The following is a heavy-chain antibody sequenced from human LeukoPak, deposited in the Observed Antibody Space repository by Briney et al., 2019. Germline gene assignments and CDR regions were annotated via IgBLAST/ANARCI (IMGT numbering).Heavy chain of an antibody. CDR1: GGTFSSYA. CDR3: ARTMLGPPGTTEDYYYYYYMDV. Sequence: SSVKVSCKASGGTFSSYAISWVRQAPGQGLEWMGRIIPIFGTANYAQKFQGRVTITTDESTSTAYMELSSLRSEDTAVYYCARTMLGPPGTTEDYYYYYYMDVWGKGTTVTVSS. V-gene: IGHV1-69*05. D-gene: IGHD1-7*01. CDR2: IIPIFGTA. J-gene: IGHJ6*03.